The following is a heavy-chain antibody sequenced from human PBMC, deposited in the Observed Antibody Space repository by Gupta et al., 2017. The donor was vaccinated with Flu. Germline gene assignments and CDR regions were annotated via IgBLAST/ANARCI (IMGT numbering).Heavy chain of an antibody. D-gene: IGHD1-26*01. CDR1: GGPISNYY. J-gene: IGHJ4*02. V-gene: IGHV4-59*08. Sequence: QVQLKESGPGLVKPSETLSLTCSVSGGPISNYYWSWIRQSPGKGLEWVGYIYYDGSTSYNPSLKSRVTISVDTSKNEFSLKLSAVTAADTAVFYCARHSHPGVVGAAFDYWGQGTLVTVSS. CDR2: IYYDGST. CDR3: ARHSHPGVVGAAFDY.